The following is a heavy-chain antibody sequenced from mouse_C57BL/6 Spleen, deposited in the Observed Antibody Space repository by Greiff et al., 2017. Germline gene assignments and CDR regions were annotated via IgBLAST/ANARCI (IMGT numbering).Heavy chain of an antibody. V-gene: IGHV1-15*01. Sequence: QVQLQQSGAELVRPGASVTLSCKASGYTFTDYEMHWVKQTPVHGLEWIGAIDPETGGTAYNQKFKGKAILTADKSSSTAYMELRSLTSADSAVYYGTRGGAFPLAYWGQGTLVTVSA. J-gene: IGHJ3*01. CDR1: GYTFTDYE. CDR3: TRGGAFPLAY. CDR2: IDPETGGT.